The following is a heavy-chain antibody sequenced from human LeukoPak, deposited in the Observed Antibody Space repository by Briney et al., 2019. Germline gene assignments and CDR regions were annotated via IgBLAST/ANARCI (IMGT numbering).Heavy chain of an antibody. CDR1: GFTFDDYA. Sequence: PGGSLRLSCAASGFTFDDYAMHWVRQAPGKGLEWVSGISWNSGSIGYADSVKGRFTISRDNAKNSLYLQMNSLRAEDTALYYCAKDAHLIAAAGTPYYFDYWGQGTLVTVSS. CDR2: ISWNSGSI. V-gene: IGHV3-9*01. J-gene: IGHJ4*02. CDR3: AKDAHLIAAAGTPYYFDY. D-gene: IGHD6-13*01.